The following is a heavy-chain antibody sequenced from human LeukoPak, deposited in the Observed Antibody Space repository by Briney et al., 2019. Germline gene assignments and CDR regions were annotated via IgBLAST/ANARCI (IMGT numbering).Heavy chain of an antibody. Sequence: GGSLRLSCAASGFIFDDYAMHWVRQAPGKGLEWVSGISWNSGSIGYADSVKGRFTISRDNAKNSLYLQMNSLRGEDTALYYCAKAKGRYYHYAMDVWGQGTTVTVSS. V-gene: IGHV3-9*01. D-gene: IGHD3-10*01. CDR3: AKAKGRYYHYAMDV. CDR2: ISWNSGSI. CDR1: GFIFDDYA. J-gene: IGHJ6*02.